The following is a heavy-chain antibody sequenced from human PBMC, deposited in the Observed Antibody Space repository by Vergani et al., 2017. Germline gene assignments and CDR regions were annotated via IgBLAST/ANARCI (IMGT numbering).Heavy chain of an antibody. CDR2: IIPILGIA. J-gene: IGHJ6*02. D-gene: IGHD2-2*02. V-gene: IGHV1-69*08. CDR3: ARDRDIVVVPATIPTNYYYYGMDV. Sequence: QVQLVQSGAEVKKPGSSVKVSCKASGGTFSSYTISWVRQAPGQGLEWMGRIIPILGIANYAQKFQGRVTITADKSTSTAYMELSSLRSEDTAVYYCARDRDIVVVPATIPTNYYYYGMDVWSQGTTVTVPS. CDR1: GGTFSSYT.